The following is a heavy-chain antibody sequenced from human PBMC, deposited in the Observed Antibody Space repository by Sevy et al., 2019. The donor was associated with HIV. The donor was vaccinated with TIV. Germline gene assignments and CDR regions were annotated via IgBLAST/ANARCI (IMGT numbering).Heavy chain of an antibody. V-gene: IGHV3-7*03. D-gene: IGHD1-26*01. CDR2: IKGDGSET. CDR1: GFPLSGYY. Sequence: GGSLRLSCEASGFPLSGYYMKWIRQAPGKGLEWVANIKGDGSETFYADSVEGRYTISKDNAKNSLFLQIHSLRPEDAGIYYCARESRVGVDDAAGMGVDDAADVWGQGTMVTVSS. CDR3: ARESRVGVDDAAGMGVDDAADV. J-gene: IGHJ3*01.